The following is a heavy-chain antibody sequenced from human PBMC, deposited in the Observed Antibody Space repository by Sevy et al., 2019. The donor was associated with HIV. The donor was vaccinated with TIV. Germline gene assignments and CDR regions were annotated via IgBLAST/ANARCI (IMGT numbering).Heavy chain of an antibody. CDR3: ARGKSGYGYALNY. D-gene: IGHD5-18*01. Sequence: GGSLRLSCAASGFSFNSYDMNWVRQAPGKGLEWVSVIHSDDTTYHADSVKDRFTISRDNFKNTLYLHMSSLRAEDTAVYYCARGKSGYGYALNYWGQGTLVTVSS. CDR1: GFSFNSYD. J-gene: IGHJ4*02. CDR2: IHSDDTT. V-gene: IGHV3-66*01.